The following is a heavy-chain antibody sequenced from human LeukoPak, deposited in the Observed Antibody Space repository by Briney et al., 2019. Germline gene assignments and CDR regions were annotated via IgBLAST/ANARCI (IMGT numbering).Heavy chain of an antibody. V-gene: IGHV1-8*01. D-gene: IGHD1-1*01. CDR2: VRPKTGRT. Sequence: GASVLVSCKASGYTFRIHDINWVRQAPGQGLEWMGWVRPKTGRTGYAQKFQGRVYMTTNASLSTAYMELSSLRSDDTAVYFCARESERNDGWFDPWGQGTLVTVSS. J-gene: IGHJ5*02. CDR3: ARESERNDGWFDP. CDR1: GYTFRIHD.